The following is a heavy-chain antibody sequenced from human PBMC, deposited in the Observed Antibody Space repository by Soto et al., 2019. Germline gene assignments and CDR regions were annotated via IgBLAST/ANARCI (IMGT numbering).Heavy chain of an antibody. V-gene: IGHV3-21*01. CDR1: GFIFSCYS. CDR3: ARDGIVGTTDFFDY. CDR2: ISTTSTYI. J-gene: IGHJ4*02. D-gene: IGHD1-26*01. Sequence: GGSLRLSCAGSGFIFSCYSMSWVRQAPGKGLEWVSSISTTSTYIYYADSVKGRFTVSRDNAKNSLYLQMTGLRPEDTAMYYCARDGIVGTTDFFDYWGQGTLVTVSS.